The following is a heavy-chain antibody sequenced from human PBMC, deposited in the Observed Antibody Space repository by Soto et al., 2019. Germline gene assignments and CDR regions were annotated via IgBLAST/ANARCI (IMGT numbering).Heavy chain of an antibody. Sequence: GESLKISCAASGFTFSSYAMHWVRQAPGKGLEWVAVISYDGSNKYYADSVKGRFTISRDNSKNTLYLQMNSLRAEDTAVYYCARDLKATGATTYYDFWSGYYLGLDYYYGMDVWGQGTTVTVSS. CDR3: ARDLKATGATTYYDFWSGYYLGLDYYYGMDV. J-gene: IGHJ6*02. V-gene: IGHV3-30-3*01. D-gene: IGHD3-3*01. CDR2: ISYDGSNK. CDR1: GFTFSSYA.